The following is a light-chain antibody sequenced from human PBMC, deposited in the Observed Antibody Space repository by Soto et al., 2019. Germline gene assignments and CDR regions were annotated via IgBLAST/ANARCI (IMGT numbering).Light chain of an antibody. V-gene: IGKV3-20*01. CDR1: QSVRSNY. J-gene: IGKJ2*01. Sequence: EIVLTQSPGTLSLSPGERATLSCRASQSVRSNYLAWYHQKPGQAPRLLIHGASTRATGIPDRFSGSGSGTDFTLTISRLETEDFAVYYCQHYGSSPYTFGQGTNLEIK. CDR2: GAS. CDR3: QHYGSSPYT.